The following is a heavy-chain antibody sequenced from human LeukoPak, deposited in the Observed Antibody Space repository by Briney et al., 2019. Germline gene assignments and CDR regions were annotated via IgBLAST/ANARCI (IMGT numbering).Heavy chain of an antibody. Sequence: LETLSLTCTVSGGSISGYYWSWIRQPPGKGLEWIGYIYYSGSTDYNPSLKSRVTISVDTSKNQFSLRLTSVTAADTAVYYCARRRADRSYYFDYWGQGTLVTVSS. J-gene: IGHJ4*02. CDR1: GGSISGYY. CDR3: ARRRADRSYYFDY. D-gene: IGHD3-22*01. CDR2: IYYSGST. V-gene: IGHV4-59*03.